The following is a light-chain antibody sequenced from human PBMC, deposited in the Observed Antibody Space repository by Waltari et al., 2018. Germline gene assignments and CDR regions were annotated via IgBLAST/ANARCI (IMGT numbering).Light chain of an antibody. Sequence: IVMTQSPATLSLSPGERATLSCRASQSVSSYLGWYQQKPGQAPRLLIYDASNRATGSPARFSGSGSGTDFTLTISSLEPEDFAVYYCQQRSNWPLTFGGGTKVEIK. J-gene: IGKJ4*01. CDR2: DAS. CDR1: QSVSSY. CDR3: QQRSNWPLT. V-gene: IGKV3-11*01.